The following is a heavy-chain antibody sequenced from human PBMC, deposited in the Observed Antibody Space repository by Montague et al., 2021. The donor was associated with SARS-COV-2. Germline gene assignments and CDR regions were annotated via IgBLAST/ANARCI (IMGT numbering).Heavy chain of an antibody. Sequence: TLSLTCTVSGGSISAGYYWTWTRQIPGKGLEWFGYIYYSGSTYYNPSLKSRVIMSIDTSKHQFSLKVSSVTAADTATYFCASAIAVADTHYYYYGMDVWGQGTTVTVSS. V-gene: IGHV4-31*03. J-gene: IGHJ6*02. D-gene: IGHD6-19*01. CDR3: ASAIAVADTHYYYYGMDV. CDR1: GGSISAGYY. CDR2: IYYSGST.